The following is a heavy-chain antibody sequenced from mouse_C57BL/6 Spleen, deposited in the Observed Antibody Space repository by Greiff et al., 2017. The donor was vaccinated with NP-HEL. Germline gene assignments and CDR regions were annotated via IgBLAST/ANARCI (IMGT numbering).Heavy chain of an antibody. CDR2: ISSGSSTI. Sequence: DVKLVESGGGLVKPGGSLKLSCAASGFTFSDYGMHWVRQAPEKGLEWVAYISSGSSTIYYADTVKGRFTISRDNAKNTLFLQMTSLRSEDTAMYYCAYGSSSAWFAYWGQGTLVTVSA. CDR1: GFTFSDYG. D-gene: IGHD1-1*01. V-gene: IGHV5-17*01. CDR3: AYGSSSAWFAY. J-gene: IGHJ3*01.